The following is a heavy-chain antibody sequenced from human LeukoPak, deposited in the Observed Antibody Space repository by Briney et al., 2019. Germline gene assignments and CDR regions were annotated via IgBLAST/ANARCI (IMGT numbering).Heavy chain of an antibody. Sequence: SVKVSCKASGGTFSSYAISWVRQAPGQGLEWMGGIIPIFGTANYAQKFQGRVTITTDESTSTAYMELSSLRSEDTAVYYCARVAPPLLRYFDWLHYYYGMDVWGQGTTVTVSS. CDR1: GGTFSSYA. D-gene: IGHD3-9*01. CDR3: ARVAPPLLRYFDWLHYYYGMDV. V-gene: IGHV1-69*05. CDR2: IIPIFGTA. J-gene: IGHJ6*02.